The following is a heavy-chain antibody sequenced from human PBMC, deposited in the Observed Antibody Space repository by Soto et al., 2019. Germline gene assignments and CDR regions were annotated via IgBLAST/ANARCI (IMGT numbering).Heavy chain of an antibody. CDR3: ARGRGIHE. Sequence: QVQLQESGPGLVKPSETLSLTCTVSGGSISSYYWSWIRQPPGKGLEWIGYIYYSGSTNYNPSLKSRVTISVDTSKNQFSLKLSSVTAADTAVYYCARGRGIHEWGQGTLVTVSS. V-gene: IGHV4-59*01. CDR2: IYYSGST. D-gene: IGHD1-20*01. J-gene: IGHJ4*02. CDR1: GGSISSYY.